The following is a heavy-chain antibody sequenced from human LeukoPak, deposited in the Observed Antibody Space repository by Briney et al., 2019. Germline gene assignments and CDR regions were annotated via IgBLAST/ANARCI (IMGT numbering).Heavy chain of an antibody. CDR3: ARDRGDSSSLAYYYYYYMDV. D-gene: IGHD6-6*01. CDR1: GYTFTGYY. Sequence: ASVKVSCKASGYTFTGYYMHWVRQAPGQGLEWMGWINPNSGGTNYAQKFQGRVTMTRDTSISTAYMELSRLRSDDTAVYYCARDRGDSSSLAYYYYYYMDVWGKGTTVTVSS. CDR2: INPNSGGT. J-gene: IGHJ6*03. V-gene: IGHV1-2*02.